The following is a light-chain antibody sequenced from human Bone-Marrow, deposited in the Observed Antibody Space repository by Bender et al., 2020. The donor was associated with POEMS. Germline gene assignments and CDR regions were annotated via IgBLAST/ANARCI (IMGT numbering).Light chain of an antibody. J-gene: IGLJ3*02. Sequence: QSALTQPASVSGSPGQSITISCSGTSSDVGTYNYVSWYQQHPGKAPKLMIYDVSNRPSGVSDRFSGSKSGNTASLTISGLQSEDEGDYYCAAWDASLNALFGGGTKLTVL. V-gene: IGLV2-14*03. CDR3: AAWDASLNAL. CDR1: SSDVGTYNY. CDR2: DVS.